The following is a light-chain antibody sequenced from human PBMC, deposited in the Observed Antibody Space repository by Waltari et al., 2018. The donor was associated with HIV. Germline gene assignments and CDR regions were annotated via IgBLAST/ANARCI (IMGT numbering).Light chain of an antibody. J-gene: IGLJ2*01. Sequence: QSALTQPASVSGSPGQSITISCTGTSSAVGGYNYLSWYQQHPGNAPKLMIYDVTKRPSGVSNRFSGSKSGNTASLTISGLQAEDEADYYCCSYAGSSTFAVFGGGTKLTVL. CDR2: DVT. V-gene: IGLV2-23*02. CDR3: CSYAGSSTFAV. CDR1: SSAVGGYNY.